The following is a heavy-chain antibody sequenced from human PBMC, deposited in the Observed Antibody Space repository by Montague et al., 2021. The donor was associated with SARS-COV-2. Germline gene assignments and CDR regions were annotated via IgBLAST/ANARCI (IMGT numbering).Heavy chain of an antibody. V-gene: IGHV4-39*01. CDR2: IYNRGTT. J-gene: IGHJ5*02. D-gene: IGHD1-7*01. CDR1: GDSTSCPNCY. Sequence: SETLSLTCTVSGDSTSCPNCYWGWIRQAHGKGLDWIGTIYNRGTTYYNPTLKSRLTISIDTSKNHFSLTLTTVTAADTAVYYCARHRNYVDHSLENWFHPGGQGTLVTVSS. CDR3: ARHRNYVDHSLENWFHP.